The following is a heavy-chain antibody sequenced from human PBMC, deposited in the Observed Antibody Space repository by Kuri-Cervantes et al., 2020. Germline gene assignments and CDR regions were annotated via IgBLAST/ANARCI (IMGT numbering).Heavy chain of an antibody. J-gene: IGHJ6*02. Sequence: GGSLRLSCAASGFTFSSYAMHWVRQAPGKGLEWVAVISYDGSNKYYADSVKGRFTISRDNSKNTLYLQMNSLRAEDTAVYYCARDTIFGVVILPPYYYYGMDVWGQGTTVTVSS. D-gene: IGHD3-3*01. V-gene: IGHV3-30-3*01. CDR1: GFTFSSYA. CDR2: ISYDGSNK. CDR3: ARDTIFGVVILPPYYYYGMDV.